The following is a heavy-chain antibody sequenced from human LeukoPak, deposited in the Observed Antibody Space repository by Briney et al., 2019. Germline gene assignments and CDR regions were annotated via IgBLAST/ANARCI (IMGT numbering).Heavy chain of an antibody. V-gene: IGHV3-7*03. Sequence: GGSLRLSCAASGFTFSRYWMSWVRQAPGKGLEWVANIKQDGSEKYYVNSVKGRFTISRDNAKNSVYLQMNSLRVEDTAIYYSAREGVDIVTYDYWGQGTLVTVSS. D-gene: IGHD5-12*01. J-gene: IGHJ4*02. CDR3: AREGVDIVTYDY. CDR1: GFTFSRYW. CDR2: IKQDGSEK.